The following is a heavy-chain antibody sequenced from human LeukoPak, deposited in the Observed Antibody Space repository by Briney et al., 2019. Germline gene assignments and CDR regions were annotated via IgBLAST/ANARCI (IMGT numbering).Heavy chain of an antibody. D-gene: IGHD2-2*01. CDR1: GYTLTELS. J-gene: IGHJ3*02. Sequence: GASVKVSCKVSGYTLTELSMHWVRQAPGKGLEWMGGFDPEDGETIYAQKFQGRVTMTEDTSTDTAYMELSSLRSEDTAVYYCATVVVPAAMPPAKRDAFDIWGPGTMVTVSS. V-gene: IGHV1-24*01. CDR2: FDPEDGET. CDR3: ATVVVPAAMPPAKRDAFDI.